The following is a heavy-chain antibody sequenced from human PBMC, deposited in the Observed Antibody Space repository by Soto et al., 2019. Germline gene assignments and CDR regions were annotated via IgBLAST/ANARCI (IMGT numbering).Heavy chain of an antibody. D-gene: IGHD2-2*01. V-gene: IGHV1-18*01. CDR2: ISAYNGNT. CDR3: ARDCSSTSCSARYFDY. Sequence: QVQLVQSGAEVKKPGASVKVSCKASGYTFTSYGISWVRQAPGQGLEWMGWISAYNGNTNYAQKLQGRVTMTTDTSPSTAYRELRSLSSDDTAVYYGARDCSSTSCSARYFDYWGQGTLVTVSS. J-gene: IGHJ4*02. CDR1: GYTFTSYG.